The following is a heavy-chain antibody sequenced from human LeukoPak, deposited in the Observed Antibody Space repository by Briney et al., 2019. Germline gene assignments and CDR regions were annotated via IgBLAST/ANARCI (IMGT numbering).Heavy chain of an antibody. J-gene: IGHJ5*02. CDR1: GFTFSSYA. Sequence: TGGSLRLSCAASGFTFSSYAMSWVRQAPGKGLEWVSAISGSGGSTYYADSVKGRFTISRYNSKNTLYLQMNSLRAEDTAVYYCAKGDISIVGATNWFDPWGQGTLVTVSS. CDR2: ISGSGGST. D-gene: IGHD1-26*01. V-gene: IGHV3-23*01. CDR3: AKGDISIVGATNWFDP.